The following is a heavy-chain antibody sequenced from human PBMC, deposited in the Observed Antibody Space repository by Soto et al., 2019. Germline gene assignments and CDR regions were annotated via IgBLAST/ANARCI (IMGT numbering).Heavy chain of an antibody. Sequence: QVQLVQSGAEVKKPGASVKVSCKASGYTFTSYAMHWVRQAPGQRLEWMGWINAGNGNTKYSQKFQGRVTITRDTSASTAYMELSSLRSEDTAVYYCARNVVPAKDDYYYYMDVWGKGTTVTVAS. CDR3: ARNVVPAKDDYYYYMDV. V-gene: IGHV1-3*01. CDR1: GYTFTSYA. CDR2: INAGNGNT. D-gene: IGHD2-2*01. J-gene: IGHJ6*03.